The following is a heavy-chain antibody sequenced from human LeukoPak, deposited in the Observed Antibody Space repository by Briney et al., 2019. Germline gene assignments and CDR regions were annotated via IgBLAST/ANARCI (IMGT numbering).Heavy chain of an antibody. CDR3: ARHPDYYYYGMDV. CDR1: DGSFSSYY. CDR2: IYDSGST. Sequence: SETLSLTCTVSDGSFSSYYWSWIRQPPGRGLEWIGYIYDSGSTNYNPSLKSRVTMSVDTSKNQFSPKLTSVTAADTAVYYCARHPDYYYYGMDVWGQGTTVTVPS. J-gene: IGHJ6*02. V-gene: IGHV4-59*08.